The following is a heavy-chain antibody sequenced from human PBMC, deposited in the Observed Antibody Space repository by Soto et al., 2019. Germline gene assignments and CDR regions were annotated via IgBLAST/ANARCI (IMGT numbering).Heavy chain of an antibody. CDR1: GLNFDDFA. J-gene: IGHJ4*02. V-gene: IGHV3-9*01. Sequence: VQLVESGGRVVQPGRSLRLSCVGTGLNFDDFAMHWVRQAPGKGLEWVSGITWNSRVLAYADSVKGRFTISRDNARNSLYLQMDSLRDEDTALYYCAKGRYDFWSPYYFDSWGQGTLVTVSS. CDR2: ITWNSRVL. D-gene: IGHD3-3*01. CDR3: AKGRYDFWSPYYFDS.